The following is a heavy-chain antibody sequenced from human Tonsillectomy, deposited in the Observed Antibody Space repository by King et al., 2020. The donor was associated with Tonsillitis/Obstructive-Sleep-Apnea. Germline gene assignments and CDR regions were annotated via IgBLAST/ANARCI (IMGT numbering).Heavy chain of an antibody. Sequence: EVQLVQSGAEVKKPGESLKISCKGSGYSFTSYWIGWVRQMPGKGLEWMGIIYPGDSDTRYSPSFQGQVTISADKSISTAYLQWSSLKASDTAMYYCARSPLGYCSSTSCYDNWFDPWGQGTLVTVSS. CDR1: GYSFTSYW. CDR2: IYPGDSDT. D-gene: IGHD2-2*01. CDR3: ARSPLGYCSSTSCYDNWFDP. V-gene: IGHV5-51*01. J-gene: IGHJ5*02.